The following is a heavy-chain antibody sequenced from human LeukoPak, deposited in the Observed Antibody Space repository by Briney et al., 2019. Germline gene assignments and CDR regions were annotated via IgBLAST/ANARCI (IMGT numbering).Heavy chain of an antibody. CDR3: ARHSSSWYPFDY. V-gene: IGHV4-4*02. CDR2: IYHSGST. CDR1: GGSISSSNW. D-gene: IGHD6-13*01. Sequence: SETLSLTCAVSGGSISSSNWWSWVRQPPGKGLEWIGEIYHSGSTNYNPSLKSRVTISVDRSKNQFSLKLSSVTAADTAVYYCARHSSSWYPFDYWGQGTLVTVSS. J-gene: IGHJ4*02.